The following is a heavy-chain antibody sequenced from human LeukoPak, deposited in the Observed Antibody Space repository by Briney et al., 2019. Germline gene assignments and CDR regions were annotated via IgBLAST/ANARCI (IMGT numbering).Heavy chain of an antibody. J-gene: IGHJ4*02. Sequence: GGSLRLSCAASGFTFSGCAVHWVRQAPGKGLEWVGRIGSKAFDYATVYATSVEGRFTISRDDSKHTAFLQMNSLKTEDTAVYYCTRHLDGIAAYDYWGQGSLVTVSS. D-gene: IGHD6-13*01. CDR1: GFTFSGCA. V-gene: IGHV3-73*01. CDR3: TRHLDGIAAYDY. CDR2: IGSKAFDYAT.